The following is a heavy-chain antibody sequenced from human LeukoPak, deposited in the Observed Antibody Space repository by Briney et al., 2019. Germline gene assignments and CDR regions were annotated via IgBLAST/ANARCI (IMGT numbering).Heavy chain of an antibody. Sequence: SETLSLTCTVSGGSISSRSYYWGWLRQPPGKGPEWIGSMYYSGFSYYNPSLKSRVTISVDTSKNQFSLKLSSVTAADTAVYYCARLDYYGSGVDYWGQGTLVTVSS. CDR3: ARLDYYGSGVDY. CDR2: MYYSGFS. D-gene: IGHD3-10*01. J-gene: IGHJ4*02. V-gene: IGHV4-39*01. CDR1: GGSISSRSYY.